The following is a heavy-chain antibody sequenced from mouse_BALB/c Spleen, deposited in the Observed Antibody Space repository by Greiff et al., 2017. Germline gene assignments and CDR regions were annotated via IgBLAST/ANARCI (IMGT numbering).Heavy chain of an antibody. CDR2: ISNGGGST. V-gene: IGHV5-12-2*01. CDR1: GFTFSSYT. Sequence: EVKLMESGGGLVQPGGSLKLSCAASGFTFSSYTMSWVRQTPEKRLEWVAYISNGGGSTYYPDTVKGRFTISRDNAKNTLYLQMSSLKSEDTAMYYCARHYGNYGWFAYWGQGTLVTVSA. J-gene: IGHJ3*01. CDR3: ARHYGNYGWFAY. D-gene: IGHD2-1*01.